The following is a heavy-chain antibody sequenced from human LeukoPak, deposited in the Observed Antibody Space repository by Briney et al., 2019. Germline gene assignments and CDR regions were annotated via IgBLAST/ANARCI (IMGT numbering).Heavy chain of an antibody. J-gene: IGHJ4*02. CDR2: IRSDTSTK. D-gene: IGHD5-12*01. V-gene: IGHV3-48*04. CDR1: GFTFSGYS. Sequence: GGSLRLSCAAPGFTFSGYSMNWVRQAPGKGVEWVSYIRSDTSTKYYADSVKGRFTISRDNAKNSVYLQMNSLRAEDTAVYYCTRDSGYEFDYWGQGTLVTVSS. CDR3: TRDSGYEFDY.